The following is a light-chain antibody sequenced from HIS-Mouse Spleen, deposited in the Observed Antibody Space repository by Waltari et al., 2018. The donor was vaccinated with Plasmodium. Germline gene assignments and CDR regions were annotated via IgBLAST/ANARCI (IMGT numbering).Light chain of an antibody. V-gene: IGLV3-10*01. CDR2: EDS. CDR1: ALPQKY. CDR3: YSTDSSGNHRV. Sequence: SYELTQPPSVSVSPGQTARIPCSGDALPQKYAYWYGQKAGQAPVLVIYEDSKRPSEIPERCSGASSGTMATLTIRGAQEEDEADYYCYSTDSSGNHRVFGGGTKLTVL. J-gene: IGLJ3*02.